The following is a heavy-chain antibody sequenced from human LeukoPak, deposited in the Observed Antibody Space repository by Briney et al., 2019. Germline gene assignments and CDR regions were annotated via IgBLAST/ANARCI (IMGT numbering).Heavy chain of an antibody. CDR3: VKDFGRVRGTPDS. D-gene: IGHD3-16*01. J-gene: IGHJ4*02. Sequence: QPGGSLRLSCSASGFVFSIYTMYWVRQAPGKGPEYVSTISGSGNGGSIYYADSVKGRLTISRDDSKSILYLQMNGLRSEDTAVYYCVKDFGRVRGTPDSWGQGTLVTVSS. V-gene: IGHV3-64D*06. CDR2: ISGSGNGGSI. CDR1: GFVFSIYT.